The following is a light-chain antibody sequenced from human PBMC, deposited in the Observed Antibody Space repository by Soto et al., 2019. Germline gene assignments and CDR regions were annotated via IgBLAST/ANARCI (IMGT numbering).Light chain of an antibody. CDR1: SSNIGRNS. Sequence: QPVLTQPPSVSAAPGQKVTISCSGSSSNIGRNSVCWYQQFPGTAPKLLIYDNDKRPSGIPDRFSGSQSGTSATLGITGLQTGDDADYYCGTWDSSLSVGVFGGGTKLTVL. J-gene: IGLJ2*01. V-gene: IGLV1-51*01. CDR2: DND. CDR3: GTWDSSLSVGV.